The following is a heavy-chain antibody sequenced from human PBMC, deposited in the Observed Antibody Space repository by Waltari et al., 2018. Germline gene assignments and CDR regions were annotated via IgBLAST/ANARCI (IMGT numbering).Heavy chain of an antibody. J-gene: IGHJ4*02. D-gene: IGHD3-10*01. CDR1: GFTFSTST. Sequence: VQSGPEVKEPGTSVKVSCKTSGFTFSTSTIQWVRQARGQGLEWMGGIFPIFGTANYAQKFQGRVTITTDEPTSTAYMELSSLRSEDTAVYYCARGEFGDYWGQGTLVTVSS. V-gene: IGHV1-69*05. CDR2: IFPIFGTA. CDR3: ARGEFGDY.